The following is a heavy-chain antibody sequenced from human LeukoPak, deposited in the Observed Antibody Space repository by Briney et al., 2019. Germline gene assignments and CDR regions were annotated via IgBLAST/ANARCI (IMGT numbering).Heavy chain of an antibody. CDR3: ARHVSVHYSSFDY. Sequence: PSETLSLTCTVSGGSISSYFWSWIRQPPGKGLEWIGYIYYSGSTNYNPSLKSRVIISVDTSKKQFSLNLTSVTAADTAVYYCARHVSVHYSSFDYRGRGTLVTVSS. V-gene: IGHV4-59*08. CDR2: IYYSGST. CDR1: GGSISSYF. D-gene: IGHD2-15*01. J-gene: IGHJ4*02.